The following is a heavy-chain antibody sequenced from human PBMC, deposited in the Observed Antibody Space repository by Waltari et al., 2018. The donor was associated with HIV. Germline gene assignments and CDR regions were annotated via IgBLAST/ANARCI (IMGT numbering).Heavy chain of an antibody. D-gene: IGHD3-10*01. CDR3: ARHRQGVRGQKYYYYYGMDV. J-gene: IGHJ6*02. V-gene: IGHV5-51*01. Sequence: EVQLVQSGAEVKKPGESLKISCKGSGYSFTSYWIGWVRQMPGKGLEWMGIIYPGDSDTRHSPSFQGQVTISADKSISTAYLQWSSLKASDTAMYYCARHRQGVRGQKYYYYYGMDVWGQGTTVTVSS. CDR2: IYPGDSDT. CDR1: GYSFTSYW.